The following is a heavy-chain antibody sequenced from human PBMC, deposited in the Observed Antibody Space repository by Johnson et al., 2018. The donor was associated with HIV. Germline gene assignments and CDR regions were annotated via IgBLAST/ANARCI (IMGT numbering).Heavy chain of an antibody. CDR1: RFTFSSYW. J-gene: IGHJ3*02. D-gene: IGHD3-10*01. V-gene: IGHV3-7*05. CDR3: ARGRDSIGEGGAFDI. Sequence: EVQLVESGGGLVQPGGSLRLSCAASRFTFSSYWMNWVRQAPGKGLEWVANIKQDGSEKHYVDSVKGRFTISRDNAKNSLYLQMNSLRAEDTAVYYCARGRDSIGEGGAFDIWGQGTMVSVSS. CDR2: IKQDGSEK.